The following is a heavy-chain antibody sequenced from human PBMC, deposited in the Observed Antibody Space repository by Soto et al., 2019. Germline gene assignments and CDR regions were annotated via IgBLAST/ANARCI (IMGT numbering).Heavy chain of an antibody. CDR3: TPTYYYDSSGYNFDY. D-gene: IGHD3-22*01. V-gene: IGHV3-15*01. CDR1: GFTFSNAW. Sequence: PGGSLRFSCAASGFTFSNAWMSWVRQAPGKGLEWVGRIKSKTDGGTTDYAAPVKGRFTISRDDSKNTLYLQMNSLKTEDTAVYYCTPTYYYDSSGYNFDYWGQGTLVTVSS. J-gene: IGHJ4*02. CDR2: IKSKTDGGTT.